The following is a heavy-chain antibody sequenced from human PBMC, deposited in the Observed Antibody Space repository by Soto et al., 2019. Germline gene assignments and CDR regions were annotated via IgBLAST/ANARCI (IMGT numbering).Heavy chain of an antibody. CDR3: AIIGRAEQTGGDY. V-gene: IGHV4-34*01. J-gene: IGHJ4*02. CDR2: INHSGST. D-gene: IGHD1-26*01. Sequence: SETLSLTXAVYGGSFSGYYWSWIRQPPGKGLEWIGEINHSGSTNYNPSLKSRVTISVDTSKNQFSLKLSSVTAADTAVYYCAIIGRAEQTGGDYWGQGTLVTVSS. CDR1: GGSFSGYY.